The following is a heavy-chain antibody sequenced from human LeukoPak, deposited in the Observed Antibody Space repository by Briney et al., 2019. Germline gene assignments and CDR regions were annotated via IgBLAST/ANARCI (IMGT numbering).Heavy chain of an antibody. CDR2: FDPEDGET. D-gene: IGHD7-27*01. V-gene: IGHV1-24*01. J-gene: IGHJ6*02. Sequence: ASVKVSCKVSGYTLTELSMHWVRQAPGKGLEWMGGFDPEDGETIYAQKFQGRVTMTEDTSTDTAYMELSSLRPEDTAVYYCATPTGDYYYYGMDVWGQGTTVTVSS. CDR3: ATPTGDYYYYGMDV. CDR1: GYTLTELS.